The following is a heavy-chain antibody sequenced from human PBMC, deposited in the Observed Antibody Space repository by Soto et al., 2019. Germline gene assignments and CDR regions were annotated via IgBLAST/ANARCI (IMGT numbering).Heavy chain of an antibody. V-gene: IGHV3-30-3*01. Sequence: QVQLVESGGGVVQPGRSLRLSCAASGFTFSTYAMHWLRQAPGKGLEWVAVISYDGTNKYYADSVKGRFTISRDNSKNTLYLQMNSLRAEDTAVFYCARDGASYWGQGTSVIVSS. CDR2: ISYDGTNK. D-gene: IGHD3-16*01. CDR1: GFTFSTYA. CDR3: ARDGASY. J-gene: IGHJ4*02.